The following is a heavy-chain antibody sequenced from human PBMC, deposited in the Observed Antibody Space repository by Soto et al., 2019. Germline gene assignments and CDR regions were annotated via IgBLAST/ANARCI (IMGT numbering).Heavy chain of an antibody. CDR3: ARRDPGTGMDS. V-gene: IGHV4-4*02. D-gene: IGHD1-1*01. J-gene: IGHJ4*02. Sequence: QVHLQESGPGLVKPSETLSLTCGVSPGSFSSNNWWTWVRQPPGQGLEWIGEIYRTGSTNYNTSLKSRLTISLDKYENQLSLRLTSLPAADTAMYFCARRDPGTGMDSWGQGPLVTVSS. CDR1: PGSFSSNNW. CDR2: IYRTGST.